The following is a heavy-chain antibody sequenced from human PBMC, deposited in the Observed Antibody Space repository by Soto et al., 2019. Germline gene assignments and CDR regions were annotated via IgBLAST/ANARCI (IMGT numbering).Heavy chain of an antibody. CDR1: GGTFSSYA. J-gene: IGHJ4*02. V-gene: IGHV1-69*13. Sequence: ASVKVSCKASGGTFSSYAISWVRQAPGQGLEWMGGIIPIFDTTNYAQKFQGRVTIVADESTNTAYMELTSLRSEDTAVYYCSRGDTATFSFDHWGQGPLVTVSS. D-gene: IGHD5-18*01. CDR3: SRGDTATFSFDH. CDR2: IIPIFDTT.